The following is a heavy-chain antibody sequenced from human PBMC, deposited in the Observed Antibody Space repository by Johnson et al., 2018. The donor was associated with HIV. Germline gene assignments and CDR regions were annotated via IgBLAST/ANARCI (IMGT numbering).Heavy chain of an antibody. Sequence: VQLVESGGGLVQPGGSLRLSCAASGFTFSSYWMSWVRQAPGKGLEWVSVIYRGGSTYYTDSVKGRFAISRDNSKNTLYLQINGLRAEDTAVYYCARARAGSGYYGGLGNAFDTWGQGTMVTVSS. CDR3: ARARAGSGYYGGLGNAFDT. V-gene: IGHV3-66*01. J-gene: IGHJ3*02. D-gene: IGHD5-12*01. CDR2: IYRGGST. CDR1: GFTFSSYW.